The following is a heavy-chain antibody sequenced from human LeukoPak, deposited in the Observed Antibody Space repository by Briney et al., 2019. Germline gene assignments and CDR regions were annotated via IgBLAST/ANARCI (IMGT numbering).Heavy chain of an antibody. V-gene: IGHV4-59*08. D-gene: IGHD3-3*01. CDR3: ARHLNYDFWSGYYSSPHFDY. CDR1: GGSISSYY. J-gene: IGHJ4*02. CDR2: IYYSGSA. Sequence: PSETLSLTCTVSGGSISSYYWSWIRQPPGKGLEWIGYIYYSGSANYNPSLKSRVTISVDTSKNQFSLKLSSVTAADTAVYYCARHLNYDFWSGYYSSPHFDYWGQGTLVTVSS.